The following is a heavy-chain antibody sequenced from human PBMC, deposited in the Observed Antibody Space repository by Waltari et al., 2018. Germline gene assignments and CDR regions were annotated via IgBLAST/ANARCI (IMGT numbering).Heavy chain of an antibody. CDR3: AKDVIFRSSGRWAGMDV. V-gene: IGHV3-43*01. J-gene: IGHJ6*02. CDR1: GFSFDDYP. Sequence: EGQLVESGGAVAQPGGSLRLSCAASGFSFDDYPMHWVREVPGTGLEWVALIGWEGGNTYYADSVKGRFTISRDDSRNSLYLQMNSLRFDDTALYYCAKDVIFRSSGRWAGMDVWGQGTTVTVSS. D-gene: IGHD3-22*01. CDR2: IGWEGGNT.